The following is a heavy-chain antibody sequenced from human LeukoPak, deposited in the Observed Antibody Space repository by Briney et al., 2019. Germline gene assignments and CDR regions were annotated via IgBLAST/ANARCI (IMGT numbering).Heavy chain of an antibody. CDR3: ARDNRPYYDYVWGSYRRRDAFDI. D-gene: IGHD3-16*02. V-gene: IGHV1-18*01. J-gene: IGHJ3*02. CDR2: ISAYSGNT. CDR1: GYTFTSYG. Sequence: GASVKVSCKASGYTFTSYGISWVRQAPGQGLEWMGWISAYSGNTNYAQKLQGRVTMTTDTSTSTAYMELRSLRSDDTAVYYCARDNRPYYDYVWGSYRRRDAFDIWGQGTMVTVSS.